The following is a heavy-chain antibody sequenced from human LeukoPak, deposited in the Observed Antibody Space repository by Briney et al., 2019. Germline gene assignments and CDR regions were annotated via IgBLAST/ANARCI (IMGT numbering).Heavy chain of an antibody. Sequence: SETLSLTCTVSGGSISSGSYYWSWIRQPAGEGLEWIGRIYTSGSTNYNPSLKSRVTISVDTSKNQFSLKLSSVTAADTAVYYCAREPPYCGGDCYPDYWGQGTLVTVSS. V-gene: IGHV4-61*02. CDR3: AREPPYCGGDCYPDY. J-gene: IGHJ4*02. D-gene: IGHD2-21*02. CDR2: IYTSGST. CDR1: GGSISSGSYY.